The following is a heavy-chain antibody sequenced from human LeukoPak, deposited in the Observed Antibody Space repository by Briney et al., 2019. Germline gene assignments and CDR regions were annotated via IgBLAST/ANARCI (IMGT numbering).Heavy chain of an antibody. V-gene: IGHV4-34*01. Sequence: SETLSLTCAVYGGSFSGYYWSWIRQPPGKGLEWIGEINHSGSTNYNPSLKSRVTISVDTSKNQFSLKLSSVTAADTAVYYCARMRDGDYADYWGQGTLVTVSS. CDR3: ARMRDGDYADY. D-gene: IGHD4-17*01. J-gene: IGHJ4*02. CDR2: INHSGST. CDR1: GGSFSGYY.